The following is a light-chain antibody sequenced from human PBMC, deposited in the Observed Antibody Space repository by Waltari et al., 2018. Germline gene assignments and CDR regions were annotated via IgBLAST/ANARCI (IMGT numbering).Light chain of an antibody. Sequence: DIQMTQSPSTLSASVGDRVTITCRASQSINSWLAWYQQKPRKAPKFLIYDASNLQSGVPSRFSGGGSGTEFTLTISSLQPDDFAIYYCQQYDTYPFTFGPGTKVDVK. CDR3: QQYDTYPFT. V-gene: IGKV1-5*01. J-gene: IGKJ3*01. CDR2: DAS. CDR1: QSINSW.